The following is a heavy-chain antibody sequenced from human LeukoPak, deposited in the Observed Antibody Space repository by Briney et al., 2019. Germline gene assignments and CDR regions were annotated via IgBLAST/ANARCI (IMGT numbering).Heavy chain of an antibody. V-gene: IGHV1-8*01. CDR2: MNPNSGNT. D-gene: IGHD1-7*01. CDR3: ARVWNYGRYYYYMDV. Sequence: ASAKVSCKASGYTFTSYDINWVRQATGQGLEWMGWMNPNSGNTGYAQKFQGRVTMTRNTFISTAYMEVSSLRSEYTAVYYCARVWNYGRYYYYMDVWGKGTTVTVSS. J-gene: IGHJ6*03. CDR1: GYTFTSYD.